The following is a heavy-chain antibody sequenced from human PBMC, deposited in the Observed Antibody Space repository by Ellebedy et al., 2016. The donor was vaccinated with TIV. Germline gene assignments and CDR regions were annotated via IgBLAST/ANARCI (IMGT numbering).Heavy chain of an antibody. D-gene: IGHD2-15*01. J-gene: IGHJ5*02. Sequence: MPGGSLRLSCTVAGGSISSSDYYRGWIRQPPGKGLEWIGSIYYSGSPYYSPSLKSRVTISVDTSKNQFSLKLSSVTAADTAVYYCARHFAHSRFDPWGQGTLVTVSS. V-gene: IGHV4-39*01. CDR2: IYYSGSP. CDR3: ARHFAHSRFDP. CDR1: GGSISSSDYY.